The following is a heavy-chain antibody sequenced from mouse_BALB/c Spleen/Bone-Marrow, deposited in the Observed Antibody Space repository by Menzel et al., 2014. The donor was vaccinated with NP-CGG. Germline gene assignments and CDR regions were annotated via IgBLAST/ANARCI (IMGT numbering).Heavy chain of an antibody. CDR2: IDPSYGGT. J-gene: IGHJ3*01. V-gene: IGHV1-39*01. Sequence: EVQLQSGPELEKPGASVKMSCKASGYSSTDYNMNWVKQSNGKSLEWIGNIDPSYGGTTYNQKFKGKATLTVDKSSSTVYMQLKSLTSEDSAVYYCARGHDGYRTWFAYWGQGTLVTVSA. D-gene: IGHD2-3*01. CDR3: ARGHDGYRTWFAY. CDR1: GYSSTDYN.